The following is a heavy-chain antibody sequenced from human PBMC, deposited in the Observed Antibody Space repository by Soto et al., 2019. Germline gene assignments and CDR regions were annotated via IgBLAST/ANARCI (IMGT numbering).Heavy chain of an antibody. V-gene: IGHV5-51*01. D-gene: IGHD6-13*01. J-gene: IGHJ3*02. CDR1: GYSFTNHW. CDR2: IYPGGSDV. CDR3: ARQFHLGIGAPGSFPFDI. Sequence: PGESLKISCKGSGYSFTNHWIGWVRQMPGKGLEWMGIIYPGGSDVRYSPSFQGQVTITADKSISTAYLQWSSLKASDSAMYYWARQFHLGIGAPGSFPFDIWGQGTMVTVSS.